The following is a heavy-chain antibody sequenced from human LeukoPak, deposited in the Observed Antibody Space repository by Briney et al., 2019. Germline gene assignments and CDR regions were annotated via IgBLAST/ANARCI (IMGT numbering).Heavy chain of an antibody. J-gene: IGHJ5*02. CDR3: ARGGHIAADNWFDP. CDR1: GFTFSNYA. Sequence: GGSLRLSCAASGFTFSNYAMTWVRQGPGKGLEWVSVIITSGATYYADSVRGRFTISRDNAKNSLYLQMNSLRAEDTAVYYCARGGHIAADNWFDPWGQGTLVTVSS. D-gene: IGHD6-6*01. CDR2: IITSGAT. V-gene: IGHV3-69-1*01.